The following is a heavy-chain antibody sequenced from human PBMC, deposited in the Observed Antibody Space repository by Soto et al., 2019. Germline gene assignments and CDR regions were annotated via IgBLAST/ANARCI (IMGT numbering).Heavy chain of an antibody. CDR2: ISGSGGST. V-gene: IGHV3-23*01. J-gene: IGHJ6*02. Sequence: GSLRLSCAASGFTFSSYAMSWVRQAPGKGLEWVSAISGSGGSTYYADSVKGRFTISRDNSKNTLYLQMNSLRAEDTAVYYCAKDSDIVVVPAFYGMDVWGQGTTVTVSS. D-gene: IGHD2-2*01. CDR1: GFTFSSYA. CDR3: AKDSDIVVVPAFYGMDV.